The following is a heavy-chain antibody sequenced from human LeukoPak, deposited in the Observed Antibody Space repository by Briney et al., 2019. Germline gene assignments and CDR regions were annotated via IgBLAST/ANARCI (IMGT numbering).Heavy chain of an antibody. Sequence: ASVTVSCKASGYTXTTYYMHWVRQAPGQGLEWMGIINPSGGSTSNAQNLQGRVTMTTDTSTSTAYMELRNLISDDTAVYFCARESSFDYWGQGTLVTVSS. J-gene: IGHJ4*02. CDR1: GYTXTTYY. V-gene: IGHV1-46*01. CDR3: ARESSFDY. D-gene: IGHD6-6*01. CDR2: INPSGGST.